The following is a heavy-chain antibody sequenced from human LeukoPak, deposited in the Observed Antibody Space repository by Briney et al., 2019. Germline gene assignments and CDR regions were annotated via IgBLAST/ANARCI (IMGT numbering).Heavy chain of an antibody. J-gene: IGHJ4*02. V-gene: IGHV4-59*01. CDR1: GGSISSYY. D-gene: IGHD6-19*01. CDR2: IYYSGYT. CDR3: AKDLDSSGWYRFRDFDY. Sequence: SETLSLTCTVSGGSISSYYWSWIRQPPGKGLKWIGNIYYSGYTTYSPSLRSRVTISVDTSKNQFSLKLSSVTAADTAVYYCAKDLDSSGWYRFRDFDYWGQGTLVTVSS.